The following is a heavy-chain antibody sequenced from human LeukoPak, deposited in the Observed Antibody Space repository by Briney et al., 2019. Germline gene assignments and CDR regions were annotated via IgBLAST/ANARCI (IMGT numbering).Heavy chain of an antibody. Sequence: SQTLPLTCTVSGGSISSSSYYWGWIRQPPGKGLEWIGNIYYRGNTFYNPSLNSRVSISVDTSKNQLSLKLSSVTAADTAVYYCARREGYNFDYWGQGTLVTVSS. J-gene: IGHJ4*02. CDR1: GGSISSSSYY. CDR2: IYYRGNT. D-gene: IGHD5-24*01. CDR3: ARREGYNFDY. V-gene: IGHV4-39*07.